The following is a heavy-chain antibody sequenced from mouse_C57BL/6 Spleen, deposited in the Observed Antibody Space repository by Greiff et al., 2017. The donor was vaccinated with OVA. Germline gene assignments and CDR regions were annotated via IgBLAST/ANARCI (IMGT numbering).Heavy chain of an antibody. Sequence: EVQLVESGPGLVKPSQSLSLTCSVTGYSITSGYYWNWIRQFPGNKLEWMGYISYDGSNNYNPSLKNRLSITRDTSKNQFFLKLNSVTTEDTATYDWARGAVLYEDDGFDDWGQGTTLTVSS. CDR1: GYSITSGYY. CDR3: ARGAVLYEDDGFDD. V-gene: IGHV3-6*01. J-gene: IGHJ2*01. D-gene: IGHD2-4*01. CDR2: ISYDGSN.